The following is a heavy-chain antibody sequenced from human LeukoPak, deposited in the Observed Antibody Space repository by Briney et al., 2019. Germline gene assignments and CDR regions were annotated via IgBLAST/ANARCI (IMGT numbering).Heavy chain of an antibody. D-gene: IGHD3-10*01. CDR1: GFTVSSNY. CDR3: ARETITMVRGGAPDYYGMDV. Sequence: GGSLRLSCAASGFTVSSNYMSWVRQAPGKGLEWVSVIYSGDSTYYADSVKGIFTISRDNYKNALYLQMNSLRAEDTAVYYCARETITMVRGGAPDYYGMDVWGQGTTVTVSS. CDR2: IYSGDST. J-gene: IGHJ6*02. V-gene: IGHV3-66*01.